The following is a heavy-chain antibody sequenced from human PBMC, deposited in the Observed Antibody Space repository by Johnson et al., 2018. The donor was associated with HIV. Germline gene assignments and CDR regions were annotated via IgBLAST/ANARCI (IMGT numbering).Heavy chain of an antibody. V-gene: IGHV3-66*01. CDR2: IYGNERT. D-gene: IGHD3-10*01. CDR1: GFIVTNYY. CDR3: ARGTITMIRGVIGLDI. Sequence: VQLVESGGGLVQPGGSLRLSCAASGFIVTNYYMSWVRQAPGKGLEWVSVIYGNERTLYADSVRGRFTISGDTSTNTLHLQMHSLTAEDTALYYCARGTITMIRGVIGLDIWGQGTMVTVSS. J-gene: IGHJ3*02.